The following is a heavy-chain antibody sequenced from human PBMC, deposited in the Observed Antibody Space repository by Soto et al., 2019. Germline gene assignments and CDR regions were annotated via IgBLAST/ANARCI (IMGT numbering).Heavy chain of an antibody. V-gene: IGHV1-8*01. D-gene: IGHD1-1*01. CDR2: MNPNSGDT. J-gene: IGHJ4*02. CDR3: VRVGGNWNDDYFDY. CDR1: GYTFSDHD. Sequence: QVQLVQSGAEVKKPGASVKVSCKASGYTFSDHDINWVRQASGQGPEWLGWMNPNSGDTGYAQNFQGRVTMTRDTSKRTAYMERSSLRSEDTAVYYCVRVGGNWNDDYFDYWGQGTLVTVSS.